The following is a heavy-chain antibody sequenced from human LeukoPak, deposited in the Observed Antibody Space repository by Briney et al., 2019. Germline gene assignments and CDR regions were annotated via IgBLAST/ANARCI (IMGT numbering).Heavy chain of an antibody. Sequence: PSQTLSLTCTVSGGSISSGSYYWGWIRQPAGRGLEWIGRIYTSGSTNYNPSLKSRVTISVDTSKNQFSLKLSSVTAADTAVYYCARGPSITIFGVVIGFGYWGQGTLVTVSS. D-gene: IGHD3-3*01. CDR3: ARGPSITIFGVVIGFGY. CDR2: IYTSGST. J-gene: IGHJ4*02. V-gene: IGHV4-61*02. CDR1: GGSISSGSYY.